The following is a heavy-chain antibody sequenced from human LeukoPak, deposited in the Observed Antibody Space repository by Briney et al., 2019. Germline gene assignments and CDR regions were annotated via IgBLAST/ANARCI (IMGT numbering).Heavy chain of an antibody. J-gene: IGHJ3*02. CDR2: ISYDGTNK. CDR1: GFTFSTYA. CDR3: AREILTGYAFDI. V-gene: IGHV3-30-3*01. Sequence: PGGSLRLSCAASGFTFSTYAMHWVRQAPGKGLEWVAFISYDGTNKYCADSVKGRFTISSDNSKNTLYLQMNSLRAEDTALYYCAREILTGYAFDIWGQGTMVTVSS. D-gene: IGHD7-27*01.